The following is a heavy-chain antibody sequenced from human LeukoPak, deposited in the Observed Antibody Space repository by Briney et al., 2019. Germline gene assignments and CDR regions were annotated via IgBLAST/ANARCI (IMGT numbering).Heavy chain of an antibody. CDR1: GFAFSSYW. D-gene: IGHD6-19*01. Sequence: GGSLRLSCAASGFAFSSYWMHWVRQAPGKGLVWVSRINSDGSSTSYADSVKGRFTISRDNAKNTLYLQMNSLRAEDTAVYYCARRDSSGWYAMDYWGQGTLVTVSS. J-gene: IGHJ4*02. V-gene: IGHV3-74*01. CDR3: ARRDSSGWYAMDY. CDR2: INSDGSST.